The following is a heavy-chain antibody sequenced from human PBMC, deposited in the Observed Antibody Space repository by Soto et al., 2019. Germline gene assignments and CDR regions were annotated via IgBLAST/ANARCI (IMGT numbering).Heavy chain of an antibody. Sequence: SETLSLTCGVSGGTIRSPDWWTWVRQPPGKGLEWIGEIFQSGSTNYTPSLESRVTISVDKSKNQFSLTLTSVTAADTAVYFCARGRGRYSSGWSWFDPWGQGILVTVS. CDR3: ARGRGRYSSGWSWFDP. CDR2: IFQSGST. J-gene: IGHJ5*02. V-gene: IGHV4-4*02. CDR1: GGTIRSPDW. D-gene: IGHD6-19*01.